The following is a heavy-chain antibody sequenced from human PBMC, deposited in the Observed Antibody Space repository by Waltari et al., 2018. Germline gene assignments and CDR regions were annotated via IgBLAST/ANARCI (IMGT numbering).Heavy chain of an antibody. CDR2: ISWDGGST. J-gene: IGHJ3*02. CDR3: AKDMGRPEGAFDI. D-gene: IGHD3-10*01. Sequence: EVQLVESGGVVVQPGGSLRLSCAASGFTFDYSAMHWSRQAPGKGLEWVSLISWDGGSTYYADSVKGRFTISRDNSKNSLYLQMNSLRAEDTALYYCAKDMGRPEGAFDIWGQGTMVTVSS. CDR1: GFTFDYSA. V-gene: IGHV3-43D*04.